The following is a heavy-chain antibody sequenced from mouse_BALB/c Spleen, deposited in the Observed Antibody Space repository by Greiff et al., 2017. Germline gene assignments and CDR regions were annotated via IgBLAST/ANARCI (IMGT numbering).Heavy chain of an antibody. CDR2: ISSGSSTI. CDR3: AREGYDGYPAWFAY. D-gene: IGHD2-3*01. V-gene: IGHV5-17*02. CDR1: GFTFSSFG. J-gene: IGHJ3*01. Sequence: EVHLVESGGGLVQPGGSRKLSCAASGFTFSSFGMHWVRQAPEKGLEWVAYISSGSSTIYYADTVKGRFTISRDNPKNTLFLQMTSLRSEDTAMYYCAREGYDGYPAWFAYWGQGTLVTVSA.